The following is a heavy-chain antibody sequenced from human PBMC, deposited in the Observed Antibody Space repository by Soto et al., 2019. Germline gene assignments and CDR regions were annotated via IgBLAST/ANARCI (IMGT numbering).Heavy chain of an antibody. CDR1: GGSISGGGYS. V-gene: IGHV4-30-2*01. Sequence: PSETLSLTCAVSGGSISGGGYSWSWIRQPPGKGLEWIGYIYHSGYTYSNPSLKSRVTISVDRSKNQFSLKLSSVTAADTAVYYCARAHYGDYGYGMDVWGQGTTVTVSS. J-gene: IGHJ6*02. CDR3: ARAHYGDYGYGMDV. D-gene: IGHD4-17*01. CDR2: IYHSGYT.